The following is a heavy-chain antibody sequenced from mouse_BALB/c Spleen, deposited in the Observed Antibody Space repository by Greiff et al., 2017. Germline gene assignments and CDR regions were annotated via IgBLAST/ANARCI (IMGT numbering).Heavy chain of an antibody. CDR1: GYTFTEYI. CDR3: SRHEGRDYYGSSYWYFDV. J-gene: IGHJ1*01. CDR2: FYPGSGSI. D-gene: IGHD1-1*01. Sequence: VKLMESGAGLVKPGASVKLSCKASGYTFTEYIIHWVKQRSGQGLEWIGWFYPGSGSIKYNEKFKDKATLTADKSSSTVYMELSRLTSEDSAVYFCSRHEGRDYYGSSYWYFDVWGAGTTVTVSS. V-gene: IGHV1-62-2*01.